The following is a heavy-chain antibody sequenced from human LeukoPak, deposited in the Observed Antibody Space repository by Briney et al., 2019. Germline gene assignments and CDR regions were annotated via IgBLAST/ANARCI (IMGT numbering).Heavy chain of an antibody. Sequence: ASVKVSCKASGYTFTSYYMHWVRQAPGQGLEWMGIINPSGGSTSYAQKFQGRVTMTRDTSTSTVYMELSSLRSEDTAVYYCAREEYYDFWSGYSSGLDYWGQGTLVTVSS. D-gene: IGHD3-3*01. J-gene: IGHJ4*02. CDR2: INPSGGST. CDR3: AREEYYDFWSGYSSGLDY. V-gene: IGHV1-46*01. CDR1: GYTFTSYY.